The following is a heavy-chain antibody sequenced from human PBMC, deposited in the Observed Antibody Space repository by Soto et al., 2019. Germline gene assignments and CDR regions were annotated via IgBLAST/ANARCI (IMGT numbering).Heavy chain of an antibody. Sequence: SETLSLTCAVYGGSFSGYYWSWIRQPPGKGLEWIGEINHSGSTNYNPSLKSRVTISVDTSKNQFSLKLSSVTAADTAVYYCARSLIGSGISYYMDVWGKGTTVTVSS. D-gene: IGHD3-10*02. CDR2: INHSGST. V-gene: IGHV4-34*01. CDR1: GGSFSGYY. J-gene: IGHJ6*03. CDR3: ARSLIGSGISYYMDV.